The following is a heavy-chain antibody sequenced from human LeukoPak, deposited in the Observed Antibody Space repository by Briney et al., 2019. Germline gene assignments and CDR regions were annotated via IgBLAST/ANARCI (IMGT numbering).Heavy chain of an antibody. Sequence: GGSLRLSCAASGFTFSSYGMHWVRQAPGKGLEWVAVIWYDGSNKKYADSVKGRFTISRDNSKNTLFLQMNSLRADDTAVYHCARGYDYGDFDYWGQGTLVTVSS. D-gene: IGHD4-17*01. V-gene: IGHV3-33*01. J-gene: IGHJ4*02. CDR1: GFTFSSYG. CDR3: ARGYDYGDFDY. CDR2: IWYDGSNK.